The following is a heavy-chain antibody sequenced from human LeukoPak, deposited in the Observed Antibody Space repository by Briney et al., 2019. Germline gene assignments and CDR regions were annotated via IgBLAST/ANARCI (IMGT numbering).Heavy chain of an antibody. J-gene: IGHJ2*01. CDR2: ISSSRSTI. CDR1: GFTFSDYS. CDR3: AKDRGLWFGERYFDL. V-gene: IGHV3-48*04. D-gene: IGHD3-10*01. Sequence: AGGSLRLSCAASGFTFSDYSMNWVRQAPGKGLEWVAYISSSRSTIYYADSVKGRFTISRDNAKNSLYLQMNSLRAEDTALYYCAKDRGLWFGERYFDLWGRGTLVTVSS.